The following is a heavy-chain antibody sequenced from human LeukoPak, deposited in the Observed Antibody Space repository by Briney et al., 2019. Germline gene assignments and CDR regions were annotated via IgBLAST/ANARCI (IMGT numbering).Heavy chain of an antibody. J-gene: IGHJ4*02. D-gene: IGHD2-21*02. CDR2: ISASGNT. CDR1: GGSISNYY. Sequence: PSETLSLTCTVSGGSISNYYWSWIRQPAGKGLEWIGRISASGNTNYNPSLKSRVTMSADTSMNLFALKLSSVTAADTAVYYCARQGVATAIDYWGQGTLVTVSS. CDR3: ARQGVATAIDY. V-gene: IGHV4-4*07.